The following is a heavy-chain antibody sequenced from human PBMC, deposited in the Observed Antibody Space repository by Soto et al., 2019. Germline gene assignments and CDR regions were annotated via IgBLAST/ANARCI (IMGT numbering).Heavy chain of an antibody. CDR2: IHWNGDK. J-gene: IGHJ3*01. CDR3: AHGPGRISIPGTRAFDV. D-gene: IGHD6-13*01. Sequence: QITLKQSGPTLVKPTQTLTLTCAFSGFSLSTGGEAVGWIRQPPGRALEWLALIHWNGDKHYSPSLKTRLTVTNDPSKNQVVLTMTNMDPVDTGTYYCAHGPGRISIPGTRAFDVWGQGTMVTVS. CDR1: GFSLSTGGEA. V-gene: IGHV2-5*01.